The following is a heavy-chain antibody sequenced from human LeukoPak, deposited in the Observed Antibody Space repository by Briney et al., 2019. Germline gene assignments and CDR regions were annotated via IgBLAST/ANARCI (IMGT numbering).Heavy chain of an antibody. J-gene: IGHJ4*02. V-gene: IGHV1-8*01. CDR3: ASSSSGWTELDY. D-gene: IGHD6-19*01. CDR1: GYTFTSYD. Sequence: WASVKVSCKASGYTFTSYDINWVRQATGQGLEWMGWMNPNSGNTGYAQKFQGRVTMTRNTSISTAYMELSSLRSEDTAVYYCASSSSGWTELDYWGQGTLVTVSS. CDR2: MNPNSGNT.